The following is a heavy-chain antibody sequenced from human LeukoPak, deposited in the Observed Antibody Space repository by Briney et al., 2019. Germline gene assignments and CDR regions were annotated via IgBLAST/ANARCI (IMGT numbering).Heavy chain of an antibody. CDR3: ARVDSVVAASYGMDV. CDR2: IYYSGST. Sequence: PSETLSLTCTVSGGSISSSSYYWGWIRQPPGKGLEWIGIIYYSGSTYYNPSLKSRVTISVDTPKNQFSLKLSSVTAADTAVYYCARVDSVVAASYGMDVWGQGTTVTVSS. V-gene: IGHV4-39*01. J-gene: IGHJ6*02. CDR1: GGSISSSSYY. D-gene: IGHD2-15*01.